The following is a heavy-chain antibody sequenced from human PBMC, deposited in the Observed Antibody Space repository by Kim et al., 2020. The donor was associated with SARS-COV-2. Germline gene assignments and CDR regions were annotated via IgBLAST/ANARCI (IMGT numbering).Heavy chain of an antibody. CDR2: ISWNSGSI. Sequence: GGSLRLSCAASGFTFDDYAMHWVRQAPGKGLEWVSGISWNSGSIGYADSVKGRFTISRDNAKNSLYLQMNSLRAEDTALYYCAKDEGYDSSGYLRYWGQGTLVTVSS. V-gene: IGHV3-9*01. J-gene: IGHJ4*02. CDR3: AKDEGYDSSGYLRY. CDR1: GFTFDDYA. D-gene: IGHD3-22*01.